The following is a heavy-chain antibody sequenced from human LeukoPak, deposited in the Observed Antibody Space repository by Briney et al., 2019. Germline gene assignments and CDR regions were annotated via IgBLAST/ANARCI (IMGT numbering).Heavy chain of an antibody. CDR2: IYTGGST. J-gene: IGHJ4*02. D-gene: IGHD2/OR15-2a*01. CDR1: GFTVSSNY. Sequence: PGGSLRLSCAVSGFTVSSNYMSWVRQPPGKGLEWVSGIYTGGSTYSADSVKGRFTIFRDNSKNTLHLQMHSLRAEDTAVYYCVRNNNNDYWGQGTLVIVSS. V-gene: IGHV3-53*05. CDR3: VRNNNNDY.